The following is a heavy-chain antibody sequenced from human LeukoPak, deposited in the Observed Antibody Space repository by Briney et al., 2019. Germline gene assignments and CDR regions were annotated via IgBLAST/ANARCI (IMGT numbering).Heavy chain of an antibody. CDR1: GFTFSSSA. D-gene: IGHD6-13*01. CDR3: ARDRARWYAIDY. J-gene: IGHJ4*02. V-gene: IGHV3-23*01. CDR2: ISASGGST. Sequence: PGGSLRLSCAASGFTFSSSAMSWVRQVPGKGLEWVSGISASGGSTSYADSVRGRFTISRDNAKNSVYLQMNSLRAEDTAVYYCARDRARWYAIDYWGQGTLVTVSS.